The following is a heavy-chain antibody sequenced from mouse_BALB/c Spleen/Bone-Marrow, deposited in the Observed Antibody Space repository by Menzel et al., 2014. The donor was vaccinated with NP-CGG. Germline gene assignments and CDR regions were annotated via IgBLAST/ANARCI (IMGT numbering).Heavy chain of an antibody. CDR3: ARLGYYGYHDN. D-gene: IGHD1-2*01. CDR1: GFDFGRYW. V-gene: IGHV4-2*02. J-gene: IGHJ2*01. CDR2: INPGSSTI. Sequence: EVMLVESGGGLVQPGGSLNLACVASGFDFGRYWMSWARQAPGKGLEWIGEINPGSSTINYSPSLKDKFIMSRDNAKNTLYLQMRKVRSEDTALYYCARLGYYGYHDNWGQGTLSQSPQ.